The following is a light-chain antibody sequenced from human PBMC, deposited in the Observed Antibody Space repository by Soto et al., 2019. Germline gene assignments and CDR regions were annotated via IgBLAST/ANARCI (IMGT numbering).Light chain of an antibody. CDR1: SSDVGGYNY. Sequence: QSVLTQPASVSGSPGQSITISCTGTSSDVGGYNYVSWYQQHPGKAPKLIIYEVSNRPSGVSNRFSGSKSGNTASLTISGLQAEDEADYYCSSYTSSRNVVFGGGTKLTVL. CDR3: SSYTSSRNVV. V-gene: IGLV2-14*01. J-gene: IGLJ2*01. CDR2: EVS.